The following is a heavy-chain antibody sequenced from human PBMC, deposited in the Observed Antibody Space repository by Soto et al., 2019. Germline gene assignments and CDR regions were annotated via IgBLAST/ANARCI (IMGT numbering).Heavy chain of an antibody. Sequence: PGGSLRLSCAASGFTFSNAWMNWVRQAPGKGLEWVSAISGSGGSTYYADSVKGRFTISRDNSKNTLYLQMNSLRAEDTAVYYCAKDIAHYYDSSGSEPDYWGQGTLVTVSS. CDR1: GFTFSNAW. J-gene: IGHJ4*02. CDR3: AKDIAHYYDSSGSEPDY. CDR2: ISGSGGST. D-gene: IGHD3-22*01. V-gene: IGHV3-23*01.